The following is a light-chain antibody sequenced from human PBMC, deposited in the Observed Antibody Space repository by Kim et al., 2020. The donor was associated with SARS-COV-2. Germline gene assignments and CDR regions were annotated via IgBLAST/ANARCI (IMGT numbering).Light chain of an antibody. CDR3: QQLNSYPLT. CDR1: QGISSY. J-gene: IGKJ4*01. Sequence: ASRGDTGTITCRASQGISSYLAWYQQKPGLAPKVLIYSASTLQSGVPSRFSGSGSGTDFTLTISSLQPEDFATYYCQQLNSYPLTFGGGTKVEIK. V-gene: IGKV1-9*01. CDR2: SAS.